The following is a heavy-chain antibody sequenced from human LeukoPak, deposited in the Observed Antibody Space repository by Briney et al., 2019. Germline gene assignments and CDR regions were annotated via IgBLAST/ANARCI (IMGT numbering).Heavy chain of an antibody. V-gene: IGHV4-30-4*07. CDR1: GGSISSGAYS. J-gene: IGHJ6*03. Sequence: SQTLSLTCAVSGGSISSGAYSWSWIRQPPRKGLEWIGYVYYSGGTYYNPSLKSRVTISVDTSKNQFSLKLSSVTAADTAVYYCARTGYDILTGYYHYMDVWGKGTTVTISS. CDR2: VYYSGGT. CDR3: ARTGYDILTGYYHYMDV. D-gene: IGHD3-9*01.